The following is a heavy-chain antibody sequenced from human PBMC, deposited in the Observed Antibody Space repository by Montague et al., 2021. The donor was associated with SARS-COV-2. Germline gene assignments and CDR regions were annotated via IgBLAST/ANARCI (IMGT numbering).Heavy chain of an antibody. D-gene: IGHD1-1*01. CDR2: INYGGST. V-gene: IGHV4-34*01. Sequence: SETLSLTCAVYGGSFSDYHWTWIRQSPGEGLERIGQINYGGSTKYNPSLKSRVTISIDTSKNQFSLKLTSVTAADTAAYYCARGAPGYWGQGTLVTVSS. CDR3: ARGAPGY. J-gene: IGHJ4*02. CDR1: GGSFSDYH.